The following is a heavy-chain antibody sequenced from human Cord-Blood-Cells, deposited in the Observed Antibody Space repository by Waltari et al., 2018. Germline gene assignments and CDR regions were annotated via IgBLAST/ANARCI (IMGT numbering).Heavy chain of an antibody. J-gene: IGHJ3*02. CDR1: GFILISYG. D-gene: IGHD3-16*01. CDR2: IKQDGSEK. V-gene: IGHV3-7*01. Sequence: EVQLVEFGGGLVQPGRSLRLPRTASGFILISYGMRSVRKAPGKGLEWVANIKQDGSEKYYVDSVKGRFTISRDNAKNSLYLQMNSLRAEDTAVYYCARVIYWGMRAFDIWGQGTIVTVSS. CDR3: ARVIYWGMRAFDI.